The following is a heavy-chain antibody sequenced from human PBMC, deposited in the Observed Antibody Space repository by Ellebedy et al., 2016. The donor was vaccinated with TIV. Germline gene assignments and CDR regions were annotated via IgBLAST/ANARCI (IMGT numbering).Heavy chain of an antibody. D-gene: IGHD3/OR15-3a*01. CDR1: GFTFSSYS. Sequence: GGSLRLSCAASGFTFSSYSMNWVRQAPGKGLEWVSSISSSSSYIYYADSVKGRFTISRDNAKNSLYLQMNSLRAEDTAVYYCARGMSKKEGHGHDYWGQGTLVTVSS. V-gene: IGHV3-21*01. J-gene: IGHJ4*02. CDR2: ISSSSSYI. CDR3: ARGMSKKEGHGHDY.